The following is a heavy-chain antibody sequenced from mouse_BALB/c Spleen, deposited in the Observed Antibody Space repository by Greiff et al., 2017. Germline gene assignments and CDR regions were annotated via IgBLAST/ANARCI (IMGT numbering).Heavy chain of an antibody. J-gene: IGHJ3*01. D-gene: IGHD1-2*01. CDR3: ARGRDYGPAWFAY. V-gene: IGHV5-17*02. Sequence: EVMLVESGGGLVQPGGSRKLSCAASGFTFSSFGMHWVRQAPEKGLEWVAYISSGSSTIYHADTVKGRFTISRDNPKNTLFLQMTSLRSEDTAMYYCARGRDYGPAWFAYWGQGTLVTVSA. CDR2: ISSGSSTI. CDR1: GFTFSSFG.